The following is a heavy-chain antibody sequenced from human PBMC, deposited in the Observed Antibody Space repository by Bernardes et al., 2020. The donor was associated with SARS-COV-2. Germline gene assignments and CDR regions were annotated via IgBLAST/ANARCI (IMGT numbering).Heavy chain of an antibody. Sequence: GGALRLSCTASGFTFSSSWMRWVRQAPGEGVEGGGNIKKEGSGKNYADSAKGRFTISRDNAKNSLYLEMNSLRVEDTAVYYCARFRPFDYWGQGSLVTVSS. CDR1: GFTFSSSW. J-gene: IGHJ4*02. V-gene: IGHV3-7*04. CDR3: ARFRPFDY. CDR2: IKKEGSGK.